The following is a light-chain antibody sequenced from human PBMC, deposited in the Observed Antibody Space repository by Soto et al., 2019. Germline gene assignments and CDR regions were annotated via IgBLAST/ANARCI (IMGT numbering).Light chain of an antibody. Sequence: QSALTQPASVSGSPGQSITISCTGTISNVGSDNLVSWYQHHPGKAPKLIIYEVNKRPSGVSNRFSGSKSGNTASLTISGLETEDEADYYCDSYEGGRVFGGGTKLTVL. CDR2: EVN. V-gene: IGLV2-23*02. CDR3: DSYEGGRV. CDR1: ISNVGSDNL. J-gene: IGLJ3*02.